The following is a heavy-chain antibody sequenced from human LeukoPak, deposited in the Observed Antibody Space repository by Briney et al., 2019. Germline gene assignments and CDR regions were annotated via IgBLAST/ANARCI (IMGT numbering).Heavy chain of an antibody. Sequence: SETLSLTCTVSGGSITSYYWSWIRQPPGKGLEWIGYIYYSGSTNYNPSLRSRVTISVDTSKNQFSLKLSSVTAADTAVYYCARGGGIDYYYYYMDVWGKGTTVTVSS. CDR1: GGSITSYY. D-gene: IGHD3-10*01. CDR3: ARGGGIDYYYYYMDV. V-gene: IGHV4-59*01. CDR2: IYYSGST. J-gene: IGHJ6*03.